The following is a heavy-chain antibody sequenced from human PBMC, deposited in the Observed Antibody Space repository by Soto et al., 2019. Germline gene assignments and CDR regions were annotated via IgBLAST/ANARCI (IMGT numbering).Heavy chain of an antibody. CDR3: ARGAAGIAVAGPSYYFYY. J-gene: IGHJ4*02. D-gene: IGHD6-19*01. CDR2: IIPILGIA. Sequence: QVQLVQSGAEVKKPGSSVKVSCKASGGTFSSYSISWVRQAPGQGLEWMGRIIPILGIANYAQKLQGRVTITADKSTSTAYMELSSLRSEDTAVYYCARGAAGIAVAGPSYYFYYWGQGTLVTVSS. V-gene: IGHV1-69*02. CDR1: GGTFSSYS.